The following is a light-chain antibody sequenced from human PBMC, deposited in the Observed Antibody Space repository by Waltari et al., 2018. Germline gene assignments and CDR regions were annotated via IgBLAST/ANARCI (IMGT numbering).Light chain of an antibody. V-gene: IGKV1-33*01. Sequence: DIQMTQSPSSLSASIGDRVTITCQASQNITNYLNWYQHKPGKAPNLLIYDSSSLETGVPSRFTGSGSATDFTFTISSLQPEDLATYYCQQYHNPPLTFGGGTKVEI. CDR2: DSS. CDR1: QNITNY. CDR3: QQYHNPPLT. J-gene: IGKJ4*01.